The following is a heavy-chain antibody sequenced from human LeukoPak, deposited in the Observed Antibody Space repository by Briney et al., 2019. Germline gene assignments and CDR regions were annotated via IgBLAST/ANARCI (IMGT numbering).Heavy chain of an antibody. Sequence: RRASVKVSCKASGGTFSSYAISWVRQAPGQGLEWMGRIIPMLVIANYAQKFQGRVTITADKSTSTAYMELSSLRSEDTAVYYCARDSGLGSWFDPWGQGTLVTVSS. V-gene: IGHV1-69*04. CDR3: ARDSGLGSWFDP. D-gene: IGHD1-1*01. CDR1: GGTFSSYA. CDR2: IIPMLVIA. J-gene: IGHJ5*02.